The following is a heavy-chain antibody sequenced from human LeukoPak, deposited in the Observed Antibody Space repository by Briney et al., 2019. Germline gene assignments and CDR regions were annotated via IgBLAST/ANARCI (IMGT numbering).Heavy chain of an antibody. CDR3: ARDYYYDSSGPIDP. CDR2: IYYSGST. J-gene: IGHJ5*02. CDR1: GGSISSRSYY. D-gene: IGHD3-22*01. V-gene: IGHV4-39*07. Sequence: SETLSLTCTVSGGSISSRSYYWGWIRQPPGKGLEWIGSIYYSGSTYYNPSLKSRVTISVDTSKNQFSLKLSSVTAADTAVYYCARDYYYDSSGPIDPWGQGTLVTVSS.